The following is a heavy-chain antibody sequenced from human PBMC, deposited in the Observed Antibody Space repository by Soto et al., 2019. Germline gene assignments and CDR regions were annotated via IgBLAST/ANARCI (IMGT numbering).Heavy chain of an antibody. CDR2: IIPIFGTA. V-gene: IGHV1-69*12. D-gene: IGHD6-13*01. Sequence: QVQLVQSGAEVKKRGSSMKVSCKASGGTFSSYAISWVRQAPGQGLEWMGGIIPIFGTANYAQKFQGRVTITADESTSTAYMELSSLRSEDTAVYYCARTAAAGHHFDYWGQGTLVTVSS. CDR1: GGTFSSYA. J-gene: IGHJ4*02. CDR3: ARTAAAGHHFDY.